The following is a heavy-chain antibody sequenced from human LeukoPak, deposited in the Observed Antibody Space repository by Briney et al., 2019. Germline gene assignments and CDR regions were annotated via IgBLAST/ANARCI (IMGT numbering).Heavy chain of an antibody. J-gene: IGHJ4*02. D-gene: IGHD1-1*01. V-gene: IGHV3-30-3*01. CDR2: ISYDGSNK. Sequence: GGSLRLSCAASGFTFSSYAMPWVRQAPGKGLEWVAVISYDGSNKYYADSVKGRFTISSDNSKNTLYLQMNSLRAEDTAVYYCARGVWTGTTYLDYWGQGTLVTVSS. CDR3: ARGVWTGTTYLDY. CDR1: GFTFSSYA.